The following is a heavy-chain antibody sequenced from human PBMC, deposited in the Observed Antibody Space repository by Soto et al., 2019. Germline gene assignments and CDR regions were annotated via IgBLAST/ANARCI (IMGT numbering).Heavy chain of an antibody. J-gene: IGHJ6*02. V-gene: IGHV4-30-4*01. CDR3: ARDRYYGSGTYYSFYSGMDV. CDR2: IFHSGST. CDR1: GGSINSGDYY. D-gene: IGHD3-10*01. Sequence: PSETLSLTCTVSGGSINSGDYYWTWVRQPPGKGLGWIGNIFHSGSTSYTPSLQSRVTISLDTSKNHFSLKLSSVTPADTAVYYCARDRYYGSGTYYSFYSGMDVWGQGTTVTV.